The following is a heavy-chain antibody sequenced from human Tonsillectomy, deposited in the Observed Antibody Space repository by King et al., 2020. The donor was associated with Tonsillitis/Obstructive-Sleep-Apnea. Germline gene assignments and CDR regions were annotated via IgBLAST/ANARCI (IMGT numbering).Heavy chain of an antibody. D-gene: IGHD1-7*01. CDR2: IRSKAYGGTT. Sequence: VQLVESGGGLVQPGRSLRLSCTASGFTFGDYAMSWVRQAPGKGLEWVGFIRSKAYGGTTEYAASVKGRFTISGDDSKSIAYLQMNNLKTEDTAMYYCTSDGGNRAGTTPGFGYYAMDVWGQGTTVTVSS. CDR1: GFTFGDYA. J-gene: IGHJ6*02. CDR3: TSDGGNRAGTTPGFGYYAMDV. V-gene: IGHV3-49*04.